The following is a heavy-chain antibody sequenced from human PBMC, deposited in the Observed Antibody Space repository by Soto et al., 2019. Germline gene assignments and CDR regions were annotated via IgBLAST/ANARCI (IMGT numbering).Heavy chain of an antibody. J-gene: IGHJ4*02. CDR1: GFTFSSYG. CDR2: ISYDGSNR. Sequence: QVQLVESGGGVVQPGRSLRLSCAASGFTFSSYGMHWVRQAPGKGLEWVAVISYDGSNRYYADSGKGRFTISRDNSKNTLYLQMNRLRAEDTAVYYCAKDRYDILTGYSVYFDYWGQGTLVTVSS. CDR3: AKDRYDILTGYSVYFDY. D-gene: IGHD3-9*01. V-gene: IGHV3-30*18.